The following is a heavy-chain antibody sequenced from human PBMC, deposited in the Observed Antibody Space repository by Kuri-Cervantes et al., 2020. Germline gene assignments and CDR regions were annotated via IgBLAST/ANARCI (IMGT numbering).Heavy chain of an antibody. CDR3: AKTYSSGWYREPYYFDY. J-gene: IGHJ4*02. D-gene: IGHD6-19*01. Sequence: GESLKISCAASGFTFSDYYMSWIRQAPGKGLEWVSYISSSGGSTYYADSVKGRFTISRDNSKNSLYLQMNSLRAEDTAVYYCAKTYSSGWYREPYYFDYWGQGTLVTVSS. V-gene: IGHV3-11*01. CDR2: ISSSGGST. CDR1: GFTFSDYY.